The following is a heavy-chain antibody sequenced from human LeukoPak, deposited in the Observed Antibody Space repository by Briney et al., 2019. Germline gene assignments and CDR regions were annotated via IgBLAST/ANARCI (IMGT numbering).Heavy chain of an antibody. CDR1: GFTFTSYA. CDR3: ARDQAIFGVVSYYGMDV. V-gene: IGHV3-30-3*01. D-gene: IGHD3-3*01. Sequence: GRSLRLSCAASGFTFTSYAMHWVRQAPGKGLEWVAVISYDGNNKYYADSVKGRFTFSRDNSKNTLYLQMNSLRAEDTAVYYCARDQAIFGVVSYYGMDVWGQGTTVTVSS. CDR2: ISYDGNNK. J-gene: IGHJ6*02.